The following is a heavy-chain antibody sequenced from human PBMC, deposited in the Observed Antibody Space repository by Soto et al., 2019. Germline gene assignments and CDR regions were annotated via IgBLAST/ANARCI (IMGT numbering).Heavy chain of an antibody. CDR1: GFTFSSYA. Sequence: EVQLLESGGGLVQPGGSLRLSCAASGFTFSSYAMSWVRQAPGKGLEWVSAISGSGGSTYYADSVKGRFTISRDNSKNTLYLQMNSLRAEDTGVYYCAKEGYCSSTSCYQGGSYGMDVWGQGTTVTVSS. V-gene: IGHV3-23*01. CDR3: AKEGYCSSTSCYQGGSYGMDV. J-gene: IGHJ6*02. CDR2: ISGSGGST. D-gene: IGHD2-2*01.